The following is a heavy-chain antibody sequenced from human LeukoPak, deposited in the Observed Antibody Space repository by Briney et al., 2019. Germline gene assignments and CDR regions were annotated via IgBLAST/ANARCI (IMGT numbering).Heavy chain of an antibody. D-gene: IGHD5-18*01. V-gene: IGHV1-3*01. Sequence: ASVKVSCKASGYSFTNYAMHWVRQAPGQRLEWMALINAGNGNTRYSQNFQDRVTITRDTSASTIYMEMSSLTSEDTAIYYCARDKTRGIQLWNEFDYWGQGTLVTVSS. CDR3: ARDKTRGIQLWNEFDY. CDR1: GYSFTNYA. CDR2: INAGNGNT. J-gene: IGHJ4*02.